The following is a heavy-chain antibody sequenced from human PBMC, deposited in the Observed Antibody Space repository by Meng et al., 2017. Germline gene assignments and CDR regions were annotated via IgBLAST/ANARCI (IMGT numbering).Heavy chain of an antibody. CDR3: ASSSSGSYYWWFDP. Sequence: QVQLVDAWSAVKYPGAYVKFSCKSSGYTCTGYYMHWVRHAPGQGLEWMGIINPSGGSTSYAQKFQGRVTMTTDTSTSTAYMELRSLRSDDTAVYYCASSSSGSYYWWFDPWGQGTLVTVAS. V-gene: IGHV1-46*01. CDR1: GYTCTGYY. D-gene: IGHD1-26*01. CDR2: INPSGGST. J-gene: IGHJ5*02.